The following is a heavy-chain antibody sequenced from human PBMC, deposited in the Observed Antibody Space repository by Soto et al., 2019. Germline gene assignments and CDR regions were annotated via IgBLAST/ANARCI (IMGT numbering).Heavy chain of an antibody. CDR3: ARGRHKWLRRNWFDP. CDR2: INHSGST. Sequence: KPSETLSLTCAVYGGSFSGYYWSWIRQPPGKGLEWIGEINHSGSTNYNPSLKSRVTISVDTSKNQFSLKLSSVTAADTAVYYCARGRHKWLRRNWFDPWGQGTLVTVSS. CDR1: GGSFSGYY. V-gene: IGHV4-34*01. J-gene: IGHJ5*02. D-gene: IGHD5-12*01.